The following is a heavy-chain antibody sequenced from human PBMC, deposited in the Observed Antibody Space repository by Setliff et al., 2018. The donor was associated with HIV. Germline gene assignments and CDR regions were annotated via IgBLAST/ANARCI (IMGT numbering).Heavy chain of an antibody. Sequence: SETLSLTCTVSGCSFIGSSFQSTWIRQTPGKGLEWIADIAYSGTTMYTNYNPSLESRVIVSEDTSRDQFFLKLTSVTADDTAIYYCARGPPFAYWGQGLLVTVSS. CDR3: ARGPPFAY. CDR2: IAYSGTTMYT. J-gene: IGHJ4*02. CDR1: GCSFIGSSFQ. V-gene: IGHV4-39*07.